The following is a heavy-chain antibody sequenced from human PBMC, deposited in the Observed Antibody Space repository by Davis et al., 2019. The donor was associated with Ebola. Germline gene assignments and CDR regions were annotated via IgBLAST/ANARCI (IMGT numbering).Heavy chain of an antibody. CDR3: ARRGYCSGGSCYSYNWFDP. V-gene: IGHV1-69*13. J-gene: IGHJ5*02. Sequence: AASVTVSCKASGGTFSSYAISWVRQAPGQGLEWMGGIIPIFGTANYAQKFQGRVTITADESTSTAYMELSSLSSEDTAVYYCARRGYCSGGSCYSYNWFDPWGQGTLVTVSS. D-gene: IGHD2-15*01. CDR2: IIPIFGTA. CDR1: GGTFSSYA.